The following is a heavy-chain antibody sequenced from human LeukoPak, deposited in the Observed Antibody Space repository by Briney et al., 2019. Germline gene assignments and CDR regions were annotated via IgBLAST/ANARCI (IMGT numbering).Heavy chain of an antibody. CDR1: GFTFRSYG. CDR3: AKVPGYSSGWYVDY. CDR2: IWSDGTNK. J-gene: IGHJ4*02. V-gene: IGHV3-30*02. Sequence: TGGSLRLSCAASGFTFRSYGMHWVRQAPGKGLEWVAFIWSDGTNKYYADSVKGRFTISRDNSKNTLYLQMNSLRAEDTAVYYCAKVPGYSSGWYVDYWGQGTLVTVSS. D-gene: IGHD6-19*01.